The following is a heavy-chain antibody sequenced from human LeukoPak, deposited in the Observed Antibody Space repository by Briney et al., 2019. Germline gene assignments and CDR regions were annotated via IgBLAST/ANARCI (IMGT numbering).Heavy chain of an antibody. J-gene: IGHJ6*03. V-gene: IGHV4-30-4*08. Sequence: SQTLSLTCTVSGGSIGSGDYYWSWIRQPPGKGLEWIGYIYYSGSTYYNPSLKSRVTISVDTSKNQFSLKLSSVTAADTAVYYCARVGGESLNILNYYMDVWGKGTTVTVSS. D-gene: IGHD2/OR15-2a*01. CDR3: ARVGGESLNILNYYMDV. CDR1: GGSIGSGDYY. CDR2: IYYSGST.